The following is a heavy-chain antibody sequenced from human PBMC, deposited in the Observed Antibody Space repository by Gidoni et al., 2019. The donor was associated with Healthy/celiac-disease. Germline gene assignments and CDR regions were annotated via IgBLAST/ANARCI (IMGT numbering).Heavy chain of an antibody. J-gene: IGHJ4*02. CDR1: GGSISSSSYY. V-gene: IGHV4-39*07. D-gene: IGHD6-19*01. Sequence: QLQLQESGTGLVQPSEPLSRTCTVSGGSISSSSYYWGWIRQPPGKGLEWIGSIYYSGSTYYNPSLKSRVTISVDTSKNQFSLKLSSVTAADTAVYYCARDRNGIVVGDYWGQGTLVTVSS. CDR3: ARDRNGIVVGDY. CDR2: IYYSGST.